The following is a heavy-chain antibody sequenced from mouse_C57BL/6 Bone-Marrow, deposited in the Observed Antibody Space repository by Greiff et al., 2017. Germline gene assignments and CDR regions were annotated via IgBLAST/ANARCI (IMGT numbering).Heavy chain of an antibody. J-gene: IGHJ4*01. Sequence: EVKLMESGGGLVQPGESLKLSCESNEYEFPSHDMSWVRKTPEKRLEWVAAINSDGGSTYYPDTMERRFIISRDNTKKTLYLQMSSLRSEDAALDYCARVSYYYAMDYWGQGTSVTVSS. CDR2: INSDGGST. CDR3: ARVSYYYAMDY. CDR1: EYEFPSHD. V-gene: IGHV5-2*01.